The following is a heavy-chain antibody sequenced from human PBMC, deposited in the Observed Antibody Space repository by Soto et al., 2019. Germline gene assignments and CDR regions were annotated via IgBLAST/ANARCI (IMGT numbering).Heavy chain of an antibody. CDR2: ISGSAGST. CDR3: ARGGGLYSSSWYIIY. CDR1: GFTFSSYA. V-gene: IGHV3-23*01. D-gene: IGHD6-13*01. J-gene: IGHJ4*02. Sequence: GGSLRLSCAASGFTFSSYAMSWVRQAPGKGLEWVSYISGSAGSTYYADSVKGRFTISRDNAKNTLYLQMNSLRAEDTAVYYCARGGGLYSSSWYIIYWGQGTLVTVSS.